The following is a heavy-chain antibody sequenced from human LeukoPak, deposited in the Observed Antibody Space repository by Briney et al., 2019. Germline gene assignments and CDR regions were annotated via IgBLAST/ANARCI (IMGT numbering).Heavy chain of an antibody. CDR2: INHRGST. V-gene: IGHV4-34*01. Sequence: PSETLSLTCAVYGGSFSGYYWSWIRQPPGKGLEWIGEINHRGSTNYNPSLKSRVTISVDTSKNQFSLKLSSVTAADTAVYYCARGNYGDSPWGQGTLVTVSS. J-gene: IGHJ5*02. CDR3: ARGNYGDSP. D-gene: IGHD4-17*01. CDR1: GGSFSGYY.